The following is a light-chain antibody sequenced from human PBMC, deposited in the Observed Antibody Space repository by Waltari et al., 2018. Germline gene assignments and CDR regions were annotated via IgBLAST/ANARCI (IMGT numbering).Light chain of an antibody. CDR1: EDINNY. Sequence: DIHMTQSPSSLSASIGDRVTITCQASEDINNYLNWYQQKPGKAPKLLIYDASNLQVGVQSRFSGGGSGTDFTFTISSLQPGDIATYYCQQHDNLPLTFGGGTKVEIK. J-gene: IGKJ4*01. V-gene: IGKV1-33*01. CDR2: DAS. CDR3: QQHDNLPLT.